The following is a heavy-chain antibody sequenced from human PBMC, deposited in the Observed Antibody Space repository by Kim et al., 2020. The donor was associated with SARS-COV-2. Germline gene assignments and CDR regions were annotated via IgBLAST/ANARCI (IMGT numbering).Heavy chain of an antibody. Sequence: KFQGRVTMTRDTSTSTVYMELSSLRSEDTAVYYCASDTLGIAVAGGAFDIWGQGTMVTVSS. CDR3: ASDTLGIAVAGGAFDI. J-gene: IGHJ3*02. D-gene: IGHD6-19*01. V-gene: IGHV1-46*01.